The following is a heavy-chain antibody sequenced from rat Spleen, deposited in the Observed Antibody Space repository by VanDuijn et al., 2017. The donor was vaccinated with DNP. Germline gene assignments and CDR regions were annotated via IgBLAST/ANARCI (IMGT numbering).Heavy chain of an antibody. J-gene: IGHJ2*01. Sequence: EVKLVESGGGLVQPGRSLKLSCAASGFNFNDYWMGWVRQAPGKGLEWIGEINKDSSTIDYNPSLKDKFTVSRDNVQNTLYLQMSKLGSEDTAIYYCASGPNYGGYADYFDYWGQGVMVTVSS. V-gene: IGHV4-2*01. CDR2: INKDSSTI. CDR3: ASGPNYGGYADYFDY. D-gene: IGHD1-11*01. CDR1: GFNFNDYW.